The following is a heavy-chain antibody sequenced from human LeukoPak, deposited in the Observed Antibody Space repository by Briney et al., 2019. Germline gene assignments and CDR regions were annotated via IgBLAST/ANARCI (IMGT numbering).Heavy chain of an antibody. J-gene: IGHJ4*02. CDR2: ISYDGTNK. CDR3: ARDFGWLSGFDN. D-gene: IGHD3-9*01. V-gene: IGHV3-30-3*01. CDR1: GFTYSSYA. Sequence: GGSLRLSCAASGFTYSSYAIHWVRQAPGKGLEWVAIISYDGTNKYYADSVRGRFTISRDNSKNTLYLQMNSLRAEDTAVYYCARDFGWLSGFDNWGQGTLVTVSS.